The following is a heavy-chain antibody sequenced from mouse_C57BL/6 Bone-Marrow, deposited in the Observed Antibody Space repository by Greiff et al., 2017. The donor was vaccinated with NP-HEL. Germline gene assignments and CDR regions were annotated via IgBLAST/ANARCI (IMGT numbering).Heavy chain of an antibody. Sequence: EVKLVESEGGLVQPGSSMKLSCTASGFTFSDYYMAWVRQVPEKGLEWVANINYDGSSTYYLDSLKSRFIISRDNAKNILYLQMSSLKSEDTATYYCARDGDDYSWFAYWGQGTLVTVSA. V-gene: IGHV5-16*01. CDR1: GFTFSDYY. J-gene: IGHJ3*01. D-gene: IGHD2-4*01. CDR2: INYDGSST. CDR3: ARDGDDYSWFAY.